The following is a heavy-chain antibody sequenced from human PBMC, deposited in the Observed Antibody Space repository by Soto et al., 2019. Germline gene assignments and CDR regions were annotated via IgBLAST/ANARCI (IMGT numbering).Heavy chain of an antibody. V-gene: IGHV2-26*01. D-gene: IGHD3-10*01. CDR1: GFSLSNARMG. CDR2: IFSNDEK. J-gene: IGHJ6*02. Sequence: QVTLKESGPVLVKPTETLTLTCTVSGFSLSNARMGVSWIRQPPGKALEWLAHIFSNDEKSYSTSLKSRLTIPKDTTKSQVVRTMTNRDPGDTATYFCAGGGGWGWFGEGGMDVWGQGTTVTVSS. CDR3: AGGGGWGWFGEGGMDV.